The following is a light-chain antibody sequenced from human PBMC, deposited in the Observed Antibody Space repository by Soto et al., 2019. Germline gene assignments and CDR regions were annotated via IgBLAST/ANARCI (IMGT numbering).Light chain of an antibody. J-gene: IGKJ5*01. CDR1: QSVSSY. V-gene: IGKV3-11*01. CDR3: QQRTNRPPIT. CDR2: DTS. Sequence: EIVLTQSPATLSLSPGERATLSCMASQSVSSYLAWYQQRPGQAPRLLIFDTSNRATDIPARFSGSGSGTDFTLTISGLEPEDFAVYYCQQRTNRPPITFGQGTRLEIK.